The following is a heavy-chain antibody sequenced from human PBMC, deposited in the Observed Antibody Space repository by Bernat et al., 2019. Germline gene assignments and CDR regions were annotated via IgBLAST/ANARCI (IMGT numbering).Heavy chain of an antibody. CDR3: ARGARSFDY. J-gene: IGHJ4*02. CDR1: GFTLSDYY. CDR2: SRNKANSYTT. V-gene: IGHV3-72*01. Sequence: EVQLVESGGGLVQPGESLRLSCAASGFTLSDYYMDWVRQAPGKGLEWVGRSRNKANSYTTEYAASVKGRFTISRDDSKSSLFLQMNSLKTEDTAVYYCARGARSFDYWGQGALVTVSS.